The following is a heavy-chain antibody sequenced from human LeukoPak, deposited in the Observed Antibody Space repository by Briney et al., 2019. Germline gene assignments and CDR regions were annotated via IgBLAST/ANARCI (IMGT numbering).Heavy chain of an antibody. V-gene: IGHV4-34*01. CDR1: GGSFSGYY. CDR2: INHSGST. Sequence: SETLSLTCAVYGGSFSGYYWSWIRQPPGKGLEWIGEINHSGSTNYNPSLKSRVTISVDTSKNQFSLKLSSVTAADTAVYYCARDLGIADTPVPWGQGTLVTVSS. J-gene: IGHJ5*02. CDR3: ARDLGIADTPVP. D-gene: IGHD6-13*01.